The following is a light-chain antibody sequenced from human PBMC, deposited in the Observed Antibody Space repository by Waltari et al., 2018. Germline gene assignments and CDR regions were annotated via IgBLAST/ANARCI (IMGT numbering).Light chain of an antibody. CDR3: SAWDSSLSAWV. Sequence: QAGLTQLPSVSKGLRQTATLTCTGNNNNVGYEGATWLQQHQGHPPKLLFYRNNNRRSGISERFSASRSGSTASLTITGLQTEDEADYYCSAWDSSLSAWVFGGGTKLTVL. V-gene: IGLV10-54*04. CDR2: RNN. J-gene: IGLJ3*02. CDR1: NNNVGYEG.